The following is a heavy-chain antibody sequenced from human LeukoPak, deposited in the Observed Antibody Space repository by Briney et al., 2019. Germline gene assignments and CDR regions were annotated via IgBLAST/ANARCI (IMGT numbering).Heavy chain of an antibody. CDR2: ITGSGVST. D-gene: IGHD2-21*02. V-gene: IGHV3-23*01. CDR3: AKSRIVVVTAIDY. Sequence: GASLRLSCVASGFTFSNYAMSWVRQAPGKGLEWVSAITGSGVSTFNADSVKGRFTISRDNSKNTLHLQMNNLRAEDTAVYYCAKSRIVVVTAIDYWGQGILVTVSS. J-gene: IGHJ4*02. CDR1: GFTFSNYA.